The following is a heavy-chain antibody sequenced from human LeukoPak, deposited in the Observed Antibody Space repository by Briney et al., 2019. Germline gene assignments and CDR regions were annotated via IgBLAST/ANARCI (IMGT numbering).Heavy chain of an antibody. CDR3: ARRFYYAMDV. Sequence: ASVKVSSKASGYSFTGYFMQWVRQAPGQELEWMGWINPNSGDTNYAQKFQGRVTMTRDTSISTAYMELSRLRSDDAAVYYCARRFYYAMDVWGQGTTVTVSS. D-gene: IGHD3-16*01. V-gene: IGHV1-2*02. CDR2: INPNSGDT. CDR1: GYSFTGYF. J-gene: IGHJ6*02.